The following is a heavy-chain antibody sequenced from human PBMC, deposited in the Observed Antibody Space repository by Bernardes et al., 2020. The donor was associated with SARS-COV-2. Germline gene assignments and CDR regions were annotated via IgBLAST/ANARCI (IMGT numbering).Heavy chain of an antibody. V-gene: IGHV3-21*01. J-gene: IGHJ4*02. Sequence: GGSLRLSCAASGFTFSSYSMNWVRQAPGKGLEWVASIRSSSSHIYYADSVKGRFTISRDNAKNSLYLQMNSLRAEDTAVYYCARTQQSQDKAIEFDYWGQGTLVTVSS. CDR3: ARTQQSQDKAIEFDY. CDR2: IRSSSSHI. CDR1: GFTFSSYS.